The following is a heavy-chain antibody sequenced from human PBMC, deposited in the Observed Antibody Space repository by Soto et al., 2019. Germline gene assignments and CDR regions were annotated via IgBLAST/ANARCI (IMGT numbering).Heavy chain of an antibody. CDR1: GGSISSGGYY. V-gene: IGHV4-31*03. CDR3: ARGPTYDFWRRDYYYYYGMDV. J-gene: IGHJ6*02. CDR2: IYYSGST. D-gene: IGHD3-3*01. Sequence: SETLSLTCTVSGGSISSGGYYWSWIRQHPGKGLEWIGYIYYSGSTYYNPSLKSRVTISVDTSKNQFSLKLSSVTAADTAVYYCARGPTYDFWRRDYYYYYGMDVWGQGTTVTVSS.